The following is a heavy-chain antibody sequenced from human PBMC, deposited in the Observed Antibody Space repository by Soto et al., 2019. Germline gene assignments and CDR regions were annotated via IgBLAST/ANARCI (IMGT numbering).Heavy chain of an antibody. D-gene: IGHD3-3*01. CDR2: IYYSGST. CDR3: ARNTNFWSGLDYYGMDV. J-gene: IGHJ6*02. Sequence: SETLSLTCTVSGGSISSGGYYWSWIRQHPGKGLEWIGYIYYSGSTYYNPSLKSRVTISVDTSKNQFSLKLSSVTAADTAVYYCARNTNFWSGLDYYGMDVWGQGTTVTVSS. V-gene: IGHV4-31*03. CDR1: GGSISSGGYY.